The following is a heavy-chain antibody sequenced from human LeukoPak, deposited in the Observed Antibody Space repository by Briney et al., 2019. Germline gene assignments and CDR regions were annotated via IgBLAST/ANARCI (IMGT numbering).Heavy chain of an antibody. D-gene: IGHD6-13*01. CDR3: AKSSSSWCFDY. V-gene: IGHV3-23*01. CDR2: SSVIAGRT. Sequence: VSASSVIAGRTYSAASGKGGVTISRENYKNTVYLQMNSLRAEDTAVYYCAKSSSSWCFDYWGQGTLVTVSS. J-gene: IGHJ4*02.